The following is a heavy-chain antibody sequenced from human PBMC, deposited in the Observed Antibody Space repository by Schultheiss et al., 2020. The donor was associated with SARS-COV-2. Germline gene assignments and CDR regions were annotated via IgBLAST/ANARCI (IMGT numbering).Heavy chain of an antibody. D-gene: IGHD6-6*01. CDR2: ISYDGSNK. Sequence: GGSLRLSCAASGFTFSSYGMHWVRQAPGKGLEWVAVISYDGSNKYYADSVKGRITISRDNSKNTLYLQMNSLRADDTAVYYCARDGSSSGNYYYYYGMDVWGQGTTVTVSS. CDR1: GFTFSSYG. V-gene: IGHV3-30*03. CDR3: ARDGSSSGNYYYYYGMDV. J-gene: IGHJ6*02.